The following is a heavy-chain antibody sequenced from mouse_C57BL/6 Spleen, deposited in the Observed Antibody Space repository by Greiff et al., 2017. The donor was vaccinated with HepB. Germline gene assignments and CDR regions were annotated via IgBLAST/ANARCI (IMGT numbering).Heavy chain of an antibody. V-gene: IGHV1-81*01. CDR2: IYPRSGNT. J-gene: IGHJ4*01. CDR3: ARQGLYYGSSSDAMDY. Sequence: QVQLQQSGAELARPGASVKLSCKASGYTFTSYGISWVKQRTGQGLEGIGEIYPRSGNTYYNEKFKGKATLTADKSSSTAYMEVRSLTSEDSAVYFSARQGLYYGSSSDAMDYWGQRTSVTVSS. CDR1: GYTFTSYG. D-gene: IGHD1-1*01.